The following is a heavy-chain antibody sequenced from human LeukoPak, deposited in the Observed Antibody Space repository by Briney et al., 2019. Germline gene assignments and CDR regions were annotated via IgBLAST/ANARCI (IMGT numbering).Heavy chain of an antibody. J-gene: IGHJ6*03. CDR1: GFTFSSYE. CDR2: ISSSGSTI. CDR3: ARDAHKIHYYMDV. Sequence: GGSLRLSCAASGFTFSSYEMNWVRQAPGKGLEWVSYISSSGSTIYYADSVKGRFTISRDNDKNSLYLQMNSLRAEDTAVYYCARDAHKIHYYMDVWGKGTTVTISS. V-gene: IGHV3-48*03.